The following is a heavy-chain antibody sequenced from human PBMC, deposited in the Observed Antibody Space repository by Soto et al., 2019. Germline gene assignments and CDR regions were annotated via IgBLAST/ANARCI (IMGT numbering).Heavy chain of an antibody. CDR3: ARRGAGTNYYYGMDV. V-gene: IGHV5-51*01. CDR1: GYSFTSYW. CDR2: IYPGDSDT. D-gene: IGHD6-13*01. Sequence: GESLKISCKGSGYSFTSYWIGWVRQMPGKGLEWMGIIYPGDSDTRYSPSFQGQVTISADKSISTAYLQWSSLKASDTAMYYCARRGAGTNYYYGMDVWGQWTTVTVSS. J-gene: IGHJ6*02.